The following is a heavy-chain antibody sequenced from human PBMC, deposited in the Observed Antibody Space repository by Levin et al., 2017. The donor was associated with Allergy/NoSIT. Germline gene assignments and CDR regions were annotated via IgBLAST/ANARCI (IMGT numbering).Heavy chain of an antibody. CDR2: IGTADDT. Sequence: GGSLRLSCAASGFTFSRYDMHWVRQATGEGLEWVSAIGTADDTYYPGSVKGRFTISREDAKNSLYLQMNSLRAGDTAVYYCVREITGTGRAFDIWGQGTMVTVSS. CDR3: VREITGTGRAFDI. CDR1: GFTFSRYD. D-gene: IGHD1-20*01. J-gene: IGHJ3*02. V-gene: IGHV3-13*01.